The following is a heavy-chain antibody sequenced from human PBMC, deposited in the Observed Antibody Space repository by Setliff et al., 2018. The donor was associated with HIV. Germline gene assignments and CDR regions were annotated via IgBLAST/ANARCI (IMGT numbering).Heavy chain of an antibody. D-gene: IGHD3-3*01. CDR2: INTNTGNP. CDR3: ARDLKRPNSNFWGGYPIPFDS. J-gene: IGHJ4*02. Sequence: ASVKVSCKASGYTFTRYDINWVRQATGQGLELMGWINTNTGNPTYAQGFTGRFVFSLDTSVSTAYLQISSLKAEDTAVYFCARDLKRPNSNFWGGYPIPFDSWGQGTLVTVSS. CDR1: GYTFTRYD. V-gene: IGHV7-4-1*02.